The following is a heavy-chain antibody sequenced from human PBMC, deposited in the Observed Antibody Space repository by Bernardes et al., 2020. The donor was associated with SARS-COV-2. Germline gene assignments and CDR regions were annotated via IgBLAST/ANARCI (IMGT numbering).Heavy chain of an antibody. V-gene: IGHV4-61*01. J-gene: IGHJ5*02. CDR3: ARLYNAGWSFYYFDP. Sequence: SETLSLTCTVSGGSVNSDTYYWAWIPQPKGKGLEWIRHISYNGNTKYNPSLMSRVTISRATSNYRFSLRLSYLTAADTAVYYCARLYNAGWSFYYFDPWGPGTRVTVSS. D-gene: IGHD1-26*01. CDR1: GGSVNSDTYY. CDR2: ISYNGNT.